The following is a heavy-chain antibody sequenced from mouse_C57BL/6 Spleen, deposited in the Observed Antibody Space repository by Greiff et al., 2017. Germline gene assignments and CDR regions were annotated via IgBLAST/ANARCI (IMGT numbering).Heavy chain of an antibody. D-gene: IGHD2-1*01. V-gene: IGHV1-82*01. CDR2: FLPGDGDT. J-gene: IGHJ2*01. CDR3: ARGAYYGNYVYFGN. CDR1: GYAFSSSW. Sequence: QVQLQQSGPELVKPGASVKISCKASGYAFSSSWMNWVKQRPGTGLECIGRFLPGDGDTNYNGKFEGKATLTADRASSTAYMQLSSLTSEDSAVYFCARGAYYGNYVYFGNRGQSATLT.